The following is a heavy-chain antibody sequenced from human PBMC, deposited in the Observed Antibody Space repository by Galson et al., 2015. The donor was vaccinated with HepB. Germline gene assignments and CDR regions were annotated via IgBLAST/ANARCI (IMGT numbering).Heavy chain of an antibody. J-gene: IGHJ4*02. CDR2: ISYDGSNK. V-gene: IGHV3-30-3*01. CDR1: GFTFSSYA. Sequence: SLRLSCAASGFTFSSYAIHWVRQAPGKGLEWVAVISYDGSNKYYADSVKGRFTISRDNSKKTLYLQMNSLRAEDTAVYYCAKDEGYCSGGSYYRPDYWGQGTLVTVSS. D-gene: IGHD2-15*01. CDR3: AKDEGYCSGGSYYRPDY.